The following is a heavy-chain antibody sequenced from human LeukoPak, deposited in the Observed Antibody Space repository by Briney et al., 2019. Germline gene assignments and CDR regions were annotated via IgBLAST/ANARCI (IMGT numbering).Heavy chain of an antibody. CDR1: GFIFSHYG. CDR3: ARELSQIVWGGLDY. D-gene: IGHD2-21*01. Sequence: GGSLRLSCAASGFIFSHYGMHWVRQAPGKGLEWVAVIQNDASTENFADSVKGRFTISRDNSKNTVFLQMNSLRVEDTAVYYCARELSQIVWGGLDYGGQGTLVSVSS. V-gene: IGHV3-33*05. CDR2: IQNDASTE. J-gene: IGHJ4*02.